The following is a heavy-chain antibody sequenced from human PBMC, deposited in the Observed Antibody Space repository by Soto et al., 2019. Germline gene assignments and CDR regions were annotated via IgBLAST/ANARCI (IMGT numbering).Heavy chain of an antibody. CDR2: INHSGST. J-gene: IGHJ5*02. CDR1: GGSFSGYY. D-gene: IGHD3-10*01. CDR3: ATRRTDGSGSPPGGFDP. Sequence: QVQLQQWGAGLLKPSETLSLTCAVYGGSFSGYYWSWIRQPPGKGLEWIGEINHSGSTNYNPSLKSRVTISVDPSKNQFSLKLSSVTAADTAVYYCATRRTDGSGSPPGGFDPWGQGTLVTVSS. V-gene: IGHV4-34*01.